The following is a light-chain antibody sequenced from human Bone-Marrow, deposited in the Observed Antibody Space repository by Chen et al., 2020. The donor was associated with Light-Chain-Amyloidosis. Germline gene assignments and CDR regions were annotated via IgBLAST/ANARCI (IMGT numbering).Light chain of an antibody. V-gene: IGLV3-21*02. J-gene: IGLJ3*02. Sequence: SYVLTQPSSVSVAPGQTATIACGGNNIGSTSVHWYQQTPGQAPLLVVYDDSDRPSGSPERLSGSNSGYTATLTISRVEAGDEAAFYCQVWDRSSDRPVFGGGTKLTVL. CDR3: QVWDRSSDRPV. CDR1: NIGSTS. CDR2: DDS.